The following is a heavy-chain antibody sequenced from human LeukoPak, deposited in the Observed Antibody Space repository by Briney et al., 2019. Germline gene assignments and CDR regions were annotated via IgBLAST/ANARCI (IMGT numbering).Heavy chain of an antibody. CDR2: IYTSGST. CDR1: GGSISSGSYY. CDR3: ARGWIANRLYFDY. Sequence: SETLSLTCTVSGGSISSGSYYWSWIRQPAGKGLEWIGRIYTSGSTNYNPSLKSRVTISVDTSKNQLSLKLSSVTAADTAVYYCARGWIANRLYFDYWGQGTLVTVSS. J-gene: IGHJ4*02. D-gene: IGHD2-21*01. V-gene: IGHV4-61*02.